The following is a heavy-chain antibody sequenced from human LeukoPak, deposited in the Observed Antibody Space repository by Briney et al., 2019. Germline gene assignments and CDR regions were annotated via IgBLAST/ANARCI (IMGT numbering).Heavy chain of an antibody. J-gene: IGHJ4*02. Sequence: SETLSLTCAVYGGSFSGYYWSWIRQHPGKGLEWIGYIYYSGSTYYNPSLKSRVTISVDTSKNQFSLKLSSVTAADTAVYYCARRQGYCSSTSCYYYFDYWGQGTLVTVSS. CDR2: IYYSGST. CDR1: GGSFSGYY. V-gene: IGHV4-34*01. D-gene: IGHD2-2*01. CDR3: ARRQGYCSSTSCYYYFDY.